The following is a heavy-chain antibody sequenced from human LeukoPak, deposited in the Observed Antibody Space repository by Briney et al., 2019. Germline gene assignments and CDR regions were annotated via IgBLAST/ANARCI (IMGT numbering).Heavy chain of an antibody. CDR3: ASLPGGVGVYYFDY. CDR1: GGTFSSYA. J-gene: IGHJ4*02. D-gene: IGHD3-16*01. Sequence: SVKVSCKASGGTFSSYAISWVRQAPGQGLEWMGGIIPMFGTANYAQKFQGRVTITADESTSTAYMELSSLRSEDTAVYYCASLPGGVGVYYFDYWGQGTLVTVSS. CDR2: IIPMFGTA. V-gene: IGHV1-69*13.